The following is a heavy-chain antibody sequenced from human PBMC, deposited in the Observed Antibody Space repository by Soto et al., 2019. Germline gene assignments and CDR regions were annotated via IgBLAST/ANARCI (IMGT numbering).Heavy chain of an antibody. CDR1: GYTFTSYD. CDR2: MNPNSGNT. V-gene: IGHV1-8*01. Sequence: GASVKVSCKASGYTFTSYDINWVRQATGQGLEWMGWMNPNSGNTGYAQKFQGRVTMTRNTSISTAYMELSSLRSEDTAVYYCARGRGSSYYYYYYGMDVWGQGNTVTVSS. D-gene: IGHD6-13*01. J-gene: IGHJ6*02. CDR3: ARGRGSSYYYYYYGMDV.